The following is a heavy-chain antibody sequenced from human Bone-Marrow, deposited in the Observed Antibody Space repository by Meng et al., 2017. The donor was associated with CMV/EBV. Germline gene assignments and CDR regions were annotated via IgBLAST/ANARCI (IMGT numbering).Heavy chain of an antibody. Sequence: GESLKISCAASGFTFSSYSMNWVRQAPGKGLEWVSYISSSSSTIYYADSVKGRFTISRDNAKNSLYLQMNSLRAEDTAVYFCAREDYNDLPGRSGAFDIWGQGTMVTVSS. V-gene: IGHV3-48*04. D-gene: IGHD3-10*01. CDR2: ISSSSSTI. CDR1: GFTFSSYS. J-gene: IGHJ3*02. CDR3: AREDYNDLPGRSGAFDI.